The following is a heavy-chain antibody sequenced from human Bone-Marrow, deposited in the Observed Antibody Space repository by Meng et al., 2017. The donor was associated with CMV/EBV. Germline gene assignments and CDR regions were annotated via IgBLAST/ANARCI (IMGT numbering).Heavy chain of an antibody. Sequence: SETLSLTCTVSGGSISSYYWSWIRQPPGKGLEWIGYIYYSGSTNYNPSLKSRVTISVDTSKNQFSLKLSSVTAADTAVYYCARGQGRGVDAFDIWGQGTMVTVSS. CDR2: IYYSGST. V-gene: IGHV4-59*12. J-gene: IGHJ3*02. D-gene: IGHD3-10*01. CDR3: ARGQGRGVDAFDI. CDR1: GGSISSYY.